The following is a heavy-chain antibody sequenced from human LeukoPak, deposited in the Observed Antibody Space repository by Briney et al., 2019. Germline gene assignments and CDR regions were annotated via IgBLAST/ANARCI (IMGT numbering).Heavy chain of an antibody. J-gene: IGHJ3*02. D-gene: IGHD6-19*01. CDR3: AEFGLGKHIEVAGIPFDI. CDR2: ISAYNGNT. CDR1: GNTFTSYA. Sequence: SSVKVSCKASGNTFTSYAITWVQQPPGQGLEWMEWISAYNGNTNYAQKLQGTVTMTTDTSTSTAHTELRSLKCDDTALYYLAEFGLGKHIEVAGIPFDIWGQGTMVTVSS. V-gene: IGHV1-18*01.